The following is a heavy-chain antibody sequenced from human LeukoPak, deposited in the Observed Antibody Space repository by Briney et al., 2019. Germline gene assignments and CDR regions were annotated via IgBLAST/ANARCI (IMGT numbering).Heavy chain of an antibody. CDR2: IIPIFGTA. Sequence: GASVKASCKASGGTFSSYAISWVRQAPGQGLEWMGGIIPIFGTANYAQKFQGRVTITTDESTSTAYMELSSLRSEDTAVYYCASGGTTRFDYWGQGTLVTVSS. J-gene: IGHJ4*02. CDR1: GGTFSSYA. CDR3: ASGGTTRFDY. D-gene: IGHD1-26*01. V-gene: IGHV1-69*05.